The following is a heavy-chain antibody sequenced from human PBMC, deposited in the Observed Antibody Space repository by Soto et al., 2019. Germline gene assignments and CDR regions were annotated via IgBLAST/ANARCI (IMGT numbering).Heavy chain of an antibody. CDR3: AKQYSGSWYYFDY. CDR1: GFTFSSYA. D-gene: IGHD6-13*01. Sequence: GGSLRLSCAASGFTFSSYAMSWVRQAPGKGLEWVSAISGSGGSTYYADSVKGRFTISRDNSKNTLYLQMNGLRAEDTAVYYCAKQYSGSWYYFDYWGQGTLVTVSS. CDR2: ISGSGGST. J-gene: IGHJ4*02. V-gene: IGHV3-23*01.